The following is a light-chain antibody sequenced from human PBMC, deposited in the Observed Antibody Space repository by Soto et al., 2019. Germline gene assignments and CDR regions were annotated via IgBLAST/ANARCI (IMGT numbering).Light chain of an antibody. CDR3: QQYNSYSWT. CDR2: KAS. V-gene: IGKV1-5*03. J-gene: IGKJ1*01. Sequence: DIQMTKSPSTLSASVGDRVTITCRASQSISSWLAWYQQKPGKAPKLLIYKASSLESGVPSRFSSSGSGTEFTLTISSLQPDDFATYYCQQYNSYSWTFGQGTKVDIK. CDR1: QSISSW.